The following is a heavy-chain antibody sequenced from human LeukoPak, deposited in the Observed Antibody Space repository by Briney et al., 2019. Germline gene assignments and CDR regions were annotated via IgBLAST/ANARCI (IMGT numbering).Heavy chain of an antibody. CDR1: GGSISSYH. J-gene: IGHJ4*02. V-gene: IGHV4-4*07. CDR3: AREGDYYFDY. Sequence: SETLSLTCLASGGSISSYHWNWIRQPAGKGLEWIGRIYTSGSTTCNPSLKSRVTISVDKSKNQFSLKLRSVTAADTAVYYCAREGDYYFDYWGQGTLVTVSS. D-gene: IGHD2-21*02. CDR2: IYTSGST.